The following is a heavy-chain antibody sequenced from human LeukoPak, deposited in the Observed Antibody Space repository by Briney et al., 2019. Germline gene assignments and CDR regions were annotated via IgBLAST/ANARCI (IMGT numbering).Heavy chain of an antibody. J-gene: IGHJ5*02. D-gene: IGHD6-13*01. Sequence: LPGGSLRLSCEGSAFIFSGHWMNWVRQTPGKGLEWVASIKEDGSERQYVDSVKGRFSISRDNTKGSLFLQLNSLRAEDTAVYYCAREARVAAAGTHWFDPWGQGTLVTVSS. CDR3: AREARVAAAGTHWFDP. CDR2: IKEDGSER. CDR1: AFIFSGHW. V-gene: IGHV3-7*03.